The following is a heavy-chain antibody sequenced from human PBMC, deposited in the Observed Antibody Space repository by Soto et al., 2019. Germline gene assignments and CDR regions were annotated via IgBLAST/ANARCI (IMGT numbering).Heavy chain of an antibody. Sequence: GGSLRLSCAASGFTFSSYSMNWVRQAPGKGLEWVSSISSSSYIYYADSVKGRFTISRDNAKNSLYLQMNSLRAEDTAVYYCARDLDYYGSGSYYNFWGQGTLVTVSS. D-gene: IGHD3-10*01. CDR3: ARDLDYYGSGSYYNF. CDR2: ISSSSYI. CDR1: GFTFSSYS. J-gene: IGHJ4*02. V-gene: IGHV3-21*01.